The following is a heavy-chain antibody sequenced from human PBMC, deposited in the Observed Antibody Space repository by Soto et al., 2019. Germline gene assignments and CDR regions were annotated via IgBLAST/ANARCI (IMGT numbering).Heavy chain of an antibody. CDR1: GYTFTSYG. J-gene: IGHJ6*02. Sequence: GASVKVSCKASGYTFTSYGISWVRQAPGQGLEWMGWISAYNGNTNYAQKLQGRVTMTTDTSTSTAYMALRSLRSDDTAVYYCARDCFPQLAVYYYYGMDVWGQGTTVTVSS. V-gene: IGHV1-18*04. D-gene: IGHD6-13*01. CDR3: ARDCFPQLAVYYYYGMDV. CDR2: ISAYNGNT.